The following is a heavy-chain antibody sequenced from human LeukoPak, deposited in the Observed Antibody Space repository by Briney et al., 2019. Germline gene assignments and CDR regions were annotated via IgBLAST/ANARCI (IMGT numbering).Heavy chain of an antibody. V-gene: IGHV3-21*01. CDR2: ISSSGSYI. CDR1: GFTFSSYS. D-gene: IGHD2-15*01. J-gene: IGHJ4*02. Sequence: GGSLRLSCAASGFTFSSYSMNWVRQPPGKGLEWVSSISSSGSYIYYADSVEGRFSISRDSAKNSLYLQMNSLRAEDTAVYYCARGPQFCSGGSCYGYYFDYWGQGTLVTVSS. CDR3: ARGPQFCSGGSCYGYYFDY.